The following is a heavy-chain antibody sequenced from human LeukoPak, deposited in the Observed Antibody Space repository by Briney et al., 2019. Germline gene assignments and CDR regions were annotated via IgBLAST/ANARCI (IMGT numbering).Heavy chain of an antibody. CDR3: ARVASYRRTPFDP. Sequence: ASVKVSCKASGYTFTGYYMHWVRQAPGQGLEWMGWINPNSGGTNYAQKFQGRVTMTRDTSISTAYMELSRLRSDDTAVYYCARVASYRRTPFDPLGQGTLVTVSS. J-gene: IGHJ5*02. CDR2: INPNSGGT. D-gene: IGHD1-14*01. V-gene: IGHV1-2*02. CDR1: GYTFTGYY.